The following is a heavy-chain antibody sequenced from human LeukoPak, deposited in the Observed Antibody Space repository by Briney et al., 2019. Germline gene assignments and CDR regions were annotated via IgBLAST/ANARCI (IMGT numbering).Heavy chain of an antibody. Sequence: GGSLRHSCVASGFTLSSYWMHWVRQAPGKGLVWVSRIKGGGSSTNYAYSVKGRFTISRDNDKNTLYLQMNSLRGEDTAVSFCARAPSSNWGDFDYWGQGTLVIASS. J-gene: IGHJ4*02. D-gene: IGHD7-27*01. V-gene: IGHV3-74*01. CDR2: IKGGGSST. CDR1: GFTLSSYW. CDR3: ARAPSSNWGDFDY.